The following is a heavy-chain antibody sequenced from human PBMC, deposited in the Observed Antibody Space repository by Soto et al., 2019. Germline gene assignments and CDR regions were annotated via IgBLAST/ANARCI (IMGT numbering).Heavy chain of an antibody. V-gene: IGHV1-8*01. Sequence: ASVKVSCKASGYTFTSYDINWVRQATGQGLEWMGWMNPNSGNTGYAQKFQGRVTMTRNTSISTAYMELSSLRSEDTAVYYCARWRESGQQLDPALDAFDSWGQGTMVNVAS. CDR3: ARWRESGQQLDPALDAFDS. J-gene: IGHJ3*02. D-gene: IGHD6-13*01. CDR2: MNPNSGNT. CDR1: GYTFTSYD.